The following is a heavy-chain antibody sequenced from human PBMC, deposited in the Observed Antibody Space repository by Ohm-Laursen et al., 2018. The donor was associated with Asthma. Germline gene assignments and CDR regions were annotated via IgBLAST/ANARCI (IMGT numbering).Heavy chain of an antibody. V-gene: IGHV3-11*01. J-gene: IGHJ4*02. CDR2: ISSSGSTI. CDR3: ATRDISYYYDSSGIMPN. Sequence: SLRLSCTASGFTFSDYYMSWIRQAPGKGLEWVSYISSSGSTIYYADSVKGRFTISRDNAKNSLYLQMNSLRAEDTAVYYCATRDISYYYDSSGIMPNWGQGTLVTVSS. CDR1: GFTFSDYY. D-gene: IGHD3-22*01.